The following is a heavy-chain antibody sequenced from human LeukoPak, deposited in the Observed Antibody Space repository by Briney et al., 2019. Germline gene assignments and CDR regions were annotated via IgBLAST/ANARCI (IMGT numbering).Heavy chain of an antibody. CDR3: ARGDDLRAGWFDL. J-gene: IGHJ2*01. CDR2: IGTAGDT. CDR1: GFTFSSYD. Sequence: GGSLRLSCAASGFTFSSYDMHWVRQPTGKGLEWVSGIGTAGDTYHLGSVKGRFTISRENAKNSLYLQMNSLRAGDTAVYYCARGDDLRAGWFDLWGRGNLVSVSS. V-gene: IGHV3-13*01. D-gene: IGHD6-19*01.